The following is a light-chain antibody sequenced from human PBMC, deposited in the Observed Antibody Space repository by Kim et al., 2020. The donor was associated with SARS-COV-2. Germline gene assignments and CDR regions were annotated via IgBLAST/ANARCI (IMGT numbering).Light chain of an antibody. J-gene: IGKJ1*01. CDR3: QQCNDWPWT. Sequence: VSPGERATLSCRASQSVSTNLAWYQQKPGQAPRLLIYGASTRATGIPARFSGSGSGTEFTLTISSLQSEDFAVYYCQQCNDWPWTFGQGTKVDIK. V-gene: IGKV3-15*01. CDR1: QSVSTN. CDR2: GAS.